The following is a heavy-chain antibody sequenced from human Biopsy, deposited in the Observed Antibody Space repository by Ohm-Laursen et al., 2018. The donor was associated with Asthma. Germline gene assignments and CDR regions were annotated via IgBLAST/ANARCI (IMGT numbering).Heavy chain of an antibody. J-gene: IGHJ2*01. V-gene: IGHV4-39*02. CDR2: IFYSGRT. CDR1: GDAMSTSGSY. D-gene: IGHD6-6*01. CDR3: ARAVSSSSYWYFDL. Sequence: TLSFTCTVSGDAMSTSGSYWGWIRQSPGKGLEWIGGIFYSGRTYYNPSLESRVTISADTVKNPFSLKVTSVTAADTAVYYCARAVSSSSYWYFDLWGRGDLVTVSS.